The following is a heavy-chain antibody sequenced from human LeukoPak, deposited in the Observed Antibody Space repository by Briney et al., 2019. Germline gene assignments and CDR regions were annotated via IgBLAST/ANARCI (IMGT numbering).Heavy chain of an antibody. Sequence: SETLSLTCTVSGYSISSGYYWGRIRQPPGKGLEWIGSIYHSGSTNYNPSLKSRVTISVDTSKNQFSLKLSSVTAADTAVYYCARDSRSDQWFGESANWFDPWGQGTLVTVSS. D-gene: IGHD3-10*01. CDR3: ARDSRSDQWFGESANWFDP. V-gene: IGHV4-38-2*02. CDR2: IYHSGST. J-gene: IGHJ5*02. CDR1: GYSISSGYY.